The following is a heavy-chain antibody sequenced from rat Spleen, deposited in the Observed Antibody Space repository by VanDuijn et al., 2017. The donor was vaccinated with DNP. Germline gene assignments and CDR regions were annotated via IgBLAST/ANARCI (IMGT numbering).Heavy chain of an antibody. CDR2: ISHSDGIT. J-gene: IGHJ4*01. Sequence: EVQLVESGGGLVQPGRSLKLSCAASGFSFRNYYMAWVRQAPKKGLEWVAIISHSDGITYYPDSVKGRFTISRDNSQSSLYLQMDSLRSEDTATYYCRTHDYSPMDAWGQGTSVTVSS. CDR3: RTHDYSPMDA. V-gene: IGHV5-20*01. D-gene: IGHD1-6*01. CDR1: GFSFRNYY.